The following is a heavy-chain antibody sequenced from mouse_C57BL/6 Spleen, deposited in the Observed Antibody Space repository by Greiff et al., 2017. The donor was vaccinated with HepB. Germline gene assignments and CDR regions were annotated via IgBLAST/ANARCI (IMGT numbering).Heavy chain of an antibody. V-gene: IGHV1-81*01. Sequence: VKLQQSGAELARPGASVKLSCKASGYTFTSYGISWVKQRTGQGLEWIGEIYPRSGNTYYNEKFKGKATLTADKSSSTAYMELRSLTSEDSAVYFCARYSNYVGSWFAYWGQGTLVTVSA. CDR2: IYPRSGNT. CDR1: GYTFTSYG. CDR3: ARYSNYVGSWFAY. D-gene: IGHD2-5*01. J-gene: IGHJ3*01.